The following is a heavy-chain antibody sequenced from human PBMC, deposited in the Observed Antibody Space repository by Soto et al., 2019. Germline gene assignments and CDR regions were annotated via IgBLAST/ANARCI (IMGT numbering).Heavy chain of an antibody. CDR3: AHPRGYGVFDAYDI. CDR1: GFTFSSYA. V-gene: IGHV3-30-3*01. CDR2: ISYDGSNK. Sequence: QVQLVESGGGVVQPGRSLRLSCAASGFTFSSYAMHWVRQAPGKGLEWVAVISYDGSNKYYADSVKGRFTISRDNSKNALYLQMNSLRIEDTAVYYCAHPRGYGVFDAYDIWGQGTMVTVSS. J-gene: IGHJ3*02. D-gene: IGHD4-17*01.